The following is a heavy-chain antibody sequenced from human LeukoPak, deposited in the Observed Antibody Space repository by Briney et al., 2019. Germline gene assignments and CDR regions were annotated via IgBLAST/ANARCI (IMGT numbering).Heavy chain of an antibody. CDR1: GGSISSGSYY. D-gene: IGHD6-19*01. V-gene: IGHV4-61*02. CDR2: IYTSGST. CDR3: ARAGDSSGWYSHPRHRKYYYMDV. Sequence: PSETLSLTCTVSGGSISSGSYYWNWIRQPAGRGLEWIGRIYTSGSTNYNPSLKSRVTISVDTSKNQFSLKLGSVTAADTAVYYCARAGDSSGWYSHPRHRKYYYMDVWGKGTTVTISS. J-gene: IGHJ6*03.